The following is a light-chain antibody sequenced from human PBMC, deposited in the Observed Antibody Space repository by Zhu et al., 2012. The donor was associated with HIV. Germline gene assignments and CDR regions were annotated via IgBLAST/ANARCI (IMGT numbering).Light chain of an antibody. J-gene: IGKJ2*01. CDR2: GAS. CDR3: QQYNTWPYT. V-gene: IGKV1-27*01. CDR1: QAFGDY. Sequence: DIQMTQSPSSLSASVGDRVTITCRASQAFGDYLAWYQKKPGKSPRLLIYGASTLQLTIPSRFSGSRSGTDFTLTISNLQTEDVATYYCQQYNTWPYTFGQGTKLEIK.